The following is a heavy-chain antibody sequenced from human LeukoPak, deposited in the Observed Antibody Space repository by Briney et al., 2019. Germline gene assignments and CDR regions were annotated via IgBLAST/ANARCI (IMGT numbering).Heavy chain of an antibody. J-gene: IGHJ4*02. CDR2: IIPIFGTA. V-gene: IGHV1-69*05. D-gene: IGHD3-16*02. CDR1: GGTFSSYA. Sequence: SVKVSCKASGGTFSSYAISWVRQAPGQGLEWMGGIIPIFGTANYAQKFQGRVTITTDESTSTAYIELSSLRSEDTAVYYCARGRGLRLGELSTTIYYFDYWGQGTLVTVSS. CDR3: ARGRGLRLGELSTTIYYFDY.